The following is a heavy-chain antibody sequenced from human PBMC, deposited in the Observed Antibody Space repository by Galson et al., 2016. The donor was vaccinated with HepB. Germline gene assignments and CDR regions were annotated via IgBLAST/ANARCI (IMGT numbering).Heavy chain of an antibody. CDR1: GFTFSRFG. CDR3: ARESDQIVLASSMDV. V-gene: IGHV3-48*02. CDR2: ISLGSSII. J-gene: IGHJ6*02. Sequence: SLRLSCAASGFTFSRFGMNWVRQAPGKGLEWVSYISLGSSIIYYTDSVKGRFTISRDNARNSLYLQMNSLRDEDTAVYYCARESDQIVLASSMDVWGQGTTVTVSS. D-gene: IGHD2-8*01.